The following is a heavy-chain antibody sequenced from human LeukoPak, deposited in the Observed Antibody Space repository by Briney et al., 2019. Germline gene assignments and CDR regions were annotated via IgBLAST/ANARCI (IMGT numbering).Heavy chain of an antibody. CDR3: ARGPIVGATDDY. J-gene: IGHJ4*02. V-gene: IGHV3-73*01. CDR2: IRSKANNYAT. D-gene: IGHD1-26*01. Sequence: GGSLRLSCAASGFTFSGSVMHWVRQASGKGLEWVGRIRSKANNYATAYVASVKGRFTISRDNSKNTLYLQMNSLRAEDTAVYYCARGPIVGATDDYWGQGTLVTVSS. CDR1: GFTFSGSV.